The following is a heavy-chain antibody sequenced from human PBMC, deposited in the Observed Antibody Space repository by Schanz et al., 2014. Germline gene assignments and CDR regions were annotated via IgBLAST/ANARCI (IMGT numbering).Heavy chain of an antibody. CDR1: GFTLSNYA. CDR3: AKAADWPVTRFDP. CDR2: LSGGGGGT. V-gene: IGHV3-23*01. J-gene: IGHJ5*02. Sequence: EMQLLESGGGLAQPGGSLRLSCAASGFTLSNYAMSWVRQAPGKGLEWVSALSGGGGGTHYADSVRGRFTISSDSSKNTLYLQRSSRRADDTAVDYCAKAADWPVTRFDPWGQGTLVTVSS. D-gene: IGHD3-9*01.